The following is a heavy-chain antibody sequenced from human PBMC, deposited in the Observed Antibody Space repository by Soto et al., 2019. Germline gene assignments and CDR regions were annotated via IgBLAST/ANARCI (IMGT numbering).Heavy chain of an antibody. V-gene: IGHV5-10-1*01. CDR3: ARRYSISGSDWFAP. CDR1: GYSFTSYW. J-gene: IGHJ5*02. Sequence: GESLKISCKGSGYSFTSYWISWVRQMPGKGLEWMGKIDPSDSFTNYSPSFQGHVTISIDKSISTAYLQWSSLKASDTAMYYCARRYSISGSDWFAPWGQGTLVTVSS. CDR2: IDPSDSFT. D-gene: IGHD3-10*01.